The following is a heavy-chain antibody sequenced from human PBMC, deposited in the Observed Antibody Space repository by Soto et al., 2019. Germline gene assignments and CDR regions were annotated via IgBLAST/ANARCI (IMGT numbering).Heavy chain of an antibody. CDR3: ARDSGAALYGEDALDI. Sequence: QGKLVQSGPEVKKPGAPVKVSCTASGYSFSGYDITWVRQAPGQGLEWLGWVSTSIRSTMSAEKLQGRLTMTTDTSTTTVYMELRGLTSDDTAVYYCARDSGAALYGEDALDIWGQGTMVSVSS. D-gene: IGHD3-10*01. V-gene: IGHV1-18*04. CDR2: VSTSIRST. CDR1: GYSFSGYD. J-gene: IGHJ3*02.